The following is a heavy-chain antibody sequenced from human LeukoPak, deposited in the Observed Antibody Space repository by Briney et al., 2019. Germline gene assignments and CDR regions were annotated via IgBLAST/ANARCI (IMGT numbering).Heavy chain of an antibody. D-gene: IGHD1-1*01. J-gene: IGHJ6*02. CDR3: ARDHGGTTGYYYYGMDV. CDR1: GYTFTSYG. CDR2: ISAYNGNT. V-gene: IGHV1-18*01. Sequence: ASVTVSCKASGYTFTSYGISWVRQAPGQGLEWMGWISAYNGNTNYAQKLQGRVTMTTDTSTSTAYMELRSLRSDDTAVYYCARDHGGTTGYYYYGMDVWGQGTTVTVPS.